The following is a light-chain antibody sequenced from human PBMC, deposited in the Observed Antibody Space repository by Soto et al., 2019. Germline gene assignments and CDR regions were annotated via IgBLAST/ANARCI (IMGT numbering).Light chain of an antibody. CDR1: SGHSSYA. Sequence: QPVLTQSPSASASLGASVKLTCTLSSGHSSYAIAWHQQQPEKGPRYLMKVNNDGSHSKGDGIPDRFSGSSPGAERYLTISSLQSEDEADYYCQTWGTGIRVFGGGTKVTVL. V-gene: IGLV4-69*01. J-gene: IGLJ3*02. CDR2: VNNDGSH. CDR3: QTWGTGIRV.